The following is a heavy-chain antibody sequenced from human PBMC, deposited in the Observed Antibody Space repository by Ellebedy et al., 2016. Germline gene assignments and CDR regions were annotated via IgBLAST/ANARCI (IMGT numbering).Heavy chain of an antibody. CDR2: IYYSGST. Sequence: SETLSLXCAVSGGSIGSGGYSWSWIRQPPGKGLEWIGYIYYSGSTNYNPSLKSRVTMSVDTSKNQFSLKLSSVTAADTAVYYCARVRQYCSSTSCYTGDAFDIWGQGTMVTVSS. D-gene: IGHD2-2*02. V-gene: IGHV4-61*08. CDR1: GGSIGSGGYS. J-gene: IGHJ3*02. CDR3: ARVRQYCSSTSCYTGDAFDI.